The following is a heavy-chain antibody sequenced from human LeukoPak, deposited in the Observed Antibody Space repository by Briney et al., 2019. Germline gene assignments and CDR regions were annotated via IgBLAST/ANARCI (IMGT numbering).Heavy chain of an antibody. CDR2: ITYSGGST. D-gene: IGHD5-18*01. J-gene: IGHJ4*02. Sequence: PGGSLRLSCAASGFTFSSSGMSWVRQAPGKGLEWVSSITYSGGSTYYADSVKGRFTISRDNSKNTLYLQMNSLRAEDTAVYYCASGIQLWLFDYWGQGTLVTVSS. CDR1: GFTFSSSG. CDR3: ASGIQLWLFDY. V-gene: IGHV3-23*01.